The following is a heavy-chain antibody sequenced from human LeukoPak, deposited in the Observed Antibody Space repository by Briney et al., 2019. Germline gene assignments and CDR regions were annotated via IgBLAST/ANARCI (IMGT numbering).Heavy chain of an antibody. CDR3: ARGGSYGFPFYFDS. CDR2: IYYSGST. V-gene: IGHV4-61*01. J-gene: IGHJ4*02. D-gene: IGHD5-18*01. CDR1: GGSVSSGSYY. Sequence: SETLSLTCTVSGGSVSSGSYYWSWIRQPPGKGLEWIGYIYYSGSTNYNPSLKSRVTISVDTSKNQFSLKLSSVTAADTAVYYCARGGSYGFPFYFDSWGPGTLVTVSS.